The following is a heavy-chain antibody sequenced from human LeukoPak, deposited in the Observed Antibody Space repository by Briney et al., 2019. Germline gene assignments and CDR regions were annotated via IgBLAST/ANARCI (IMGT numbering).Heavy chain of an antibody. D-gene: IGHD5-12*01. CDR1: GYTFTSYG. CDR2: ISAYNGNT. CDR3: ARMGNVDVVATTLDY. Sequence: ASVKVSCKASGYTFTSYGISWVRQAPGQGLEWMGWISAYNGNTNYAQKLQGRVTMTTDTSTSTAYMELRSLRSDDTAVYYCARMGNVDVVATTLDYWGQGTLVTVSS. J-gene: IGHJ4*02. V-gene: IGHV1-18*01.